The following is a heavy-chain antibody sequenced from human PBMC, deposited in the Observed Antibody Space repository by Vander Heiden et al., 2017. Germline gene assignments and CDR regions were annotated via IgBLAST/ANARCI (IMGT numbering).Heavy chain of an antibody. J-gene: IGHJ4*02. V-gene: IGHV3-33*01. CDR3: ARGAYTSGSAVYFDY. CDR2: IWSDGSNH. CDR1: GFTFSTYG. Sequence: QVHLVESGGGVVQPGGSLRLSCAASGFTFSTYGLHWVRQAPGKGLEWVALIWSDGSNHNFGDSVKGRFTISRDNSKNTVYLQMNSLRAEDTALYYCARGAYTSGSAVYFDYWGQGTLVTVSS. D-gene: IGHD6-19*01.